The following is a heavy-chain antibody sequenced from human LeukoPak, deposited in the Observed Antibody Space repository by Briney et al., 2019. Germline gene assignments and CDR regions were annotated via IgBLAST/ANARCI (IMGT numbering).Heavy chain of an antibody. CDR1: GFTFSSYW. CDR2: INSDGSTT. D-gene: IGHD3-16*01. V-gene: IGHV3-74*01. Sequence: GGSLRLSCVASGFTFSSYWMHWVRQAPGKGLVWVSLINSDGSTTNYADSVKGRVTISRDNAKNTLYLQMNSLRAEDTAVYYCASGDNWFDPWGQGTLVTVSS. CDR3: ASGDNWFDP. J-gene: IGHJ5*02.